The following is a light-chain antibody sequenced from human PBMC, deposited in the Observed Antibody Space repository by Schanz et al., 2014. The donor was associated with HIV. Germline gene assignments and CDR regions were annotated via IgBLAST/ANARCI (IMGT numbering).Light chain of an antibody. CDR3: CSYTTTSTYV. CDR2: DVS. V-gene: IGLV2-14*03. CDR1: SIDVGGYDY. Sequence: QSALTQPASVSGSPGQSITISCTGTSIDVGGYDYVSWYQQHPGKAPKLMIYDVSNRPSGVSSRFSGSKSGNTASLTISGLQAEDEADYYCCSYTTTSTYVFGAGTKLAV. J-gene: IGLJ1*01.